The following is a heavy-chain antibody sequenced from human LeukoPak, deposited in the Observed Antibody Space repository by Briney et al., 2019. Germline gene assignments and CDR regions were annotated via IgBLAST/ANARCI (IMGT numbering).Heavy chain of an antibody. J-gene: IGHJ5*02. Sequence: SQTLSLTCTVSGGSISSGSYYWNWIRQPAGKGLEWIGRIYTSGSTNYNPSLNSRVTISVDTSKNQFSLKLSSVTAADTAVYYCARGGRDGYNNWFDPWGQGTLVTVSS. CDR1: GGSISSGSYY. CDR2: IYTSGST. V-gene: IGHV4-61*02. D-gene: IGHD5-24*01. CDR3: ARGGRDGYNNWFDP.